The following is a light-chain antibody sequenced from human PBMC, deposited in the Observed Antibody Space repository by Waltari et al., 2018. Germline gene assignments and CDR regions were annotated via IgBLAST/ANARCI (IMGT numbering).Light chain of an antibody. J-gene: IGLJ2*01. CDR2: YVS. CDR1: SSHVGGYTY. CDR3: SSYISSSTLEL. V-gene: IGLV2-14*03. Sequence: QSALTQAASVSGSHGQSLTIPCTGSSSHVGGYTYVSWYQQHPGKAPKLIIYYVSNRPSGVSNRFSGSKSGNTASLTISGLQAEDEADYYCSSYISSSTLELFGGGTSLTVL.